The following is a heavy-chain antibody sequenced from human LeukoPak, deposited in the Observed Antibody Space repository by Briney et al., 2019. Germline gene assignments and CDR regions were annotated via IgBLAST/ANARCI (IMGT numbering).Heavy chain of an antibody. V-gene: IGHV3-30-3*01. J-gene: IGHJ4*02. Sequence: GGSLRLSCAASGFTFSSYAMHWVRQAPGKGLEWVAVISYDGSNKYYADSVKGRFTISRDNSKNTLYLQMNSLRAEDTAVHYCARVHYGSGRAFDYWGQGTLVTVSS. CDR2: ISYDGSNK. CDR3: ARVHYGSGRAFDY. CDR1: GFTFSSYA. D-gene: IGHD3-10*01.